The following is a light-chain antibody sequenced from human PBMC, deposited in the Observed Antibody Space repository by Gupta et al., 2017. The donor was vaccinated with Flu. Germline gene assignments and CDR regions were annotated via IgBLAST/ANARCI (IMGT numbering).Light chain of an antibody. CDR2: AAS. CDR1: QSIISY. CDR3: QQSDSTHGFT. V-gene: IGKV1-39*01. Sequence: SSLYASVGDRVTITVRARQSIISYLHWYQQKLGQAPKLLIYAASSWQSGVPSRFSGSGCGTDLTLAIIRLQQEEFAAYYCQQSDSTHGFTFGRGTKVDIK. J-gene: IGKJ3*01.